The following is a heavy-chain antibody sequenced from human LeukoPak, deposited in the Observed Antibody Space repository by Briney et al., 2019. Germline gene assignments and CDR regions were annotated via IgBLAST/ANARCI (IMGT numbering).Heavy chain of an antibody. CDR2: ISSSSSYI. D-gene: IGHD3-10*01. Sequence: GGSLRLSCAASGFTFSSYSMNWVRQAPGKGLEWVSSISSSSSYIYYADSVKGRFTNSRDNAKNSLYLQMNSLRAEDTAVYYCATWPGSTRWFDPWGQGTLVTVSS. J-gene: IGHJ5*02. CDR3: ATWPGSTRWFDP. V-gene: IGHV3-21*01. CDR1: GFTFSSYS.